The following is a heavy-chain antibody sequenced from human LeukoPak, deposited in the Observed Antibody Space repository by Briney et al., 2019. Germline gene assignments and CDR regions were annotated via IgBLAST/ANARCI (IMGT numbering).Heavy chain of an antibody. D-gene: IGHD5-24*01. CDR2: IKANSGDT. J-gene: IGHJ4*02. CDR1: GYIFTAYC. CDR3: TRVGDDYPY. Sequence: ASVKVSCKASGYIFTAYCLHWVRQAPGQKPEWMGWIKANSGDTNYAQKFQGRVTMTRDTSISTVYMELSGLTADDTAVYYCTRVGDDYPYWGQGTLVTVSS. V-gene: IGHV1-2*02.